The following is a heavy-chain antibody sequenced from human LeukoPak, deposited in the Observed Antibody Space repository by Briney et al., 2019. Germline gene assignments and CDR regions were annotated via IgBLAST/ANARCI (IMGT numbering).Heavy chain of an antibody. CDR3: ARAPYCIGGSCRFDY. Sequence: PGGSLRLSCAVSGFTSSSYWMSWVRQAPGKGLEWVANIKQDGSEKYYVDSVKGRFTISRDNAKNPLYLQMNSLRAEDTAVYYCARAPYCIGGSCRFDYWGQGTLVTVSS. D-gene: IGHD2-15*01. CDR2: IKQDGSEK. CDR1: GFTSSSYW. J-gene: IGHJ4*02. V-gene: IGHV3-7*03.